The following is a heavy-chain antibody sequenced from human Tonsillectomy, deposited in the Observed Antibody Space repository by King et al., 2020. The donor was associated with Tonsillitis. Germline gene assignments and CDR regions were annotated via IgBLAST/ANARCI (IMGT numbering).Heavy chain of an antibody. V-gene: IGHV3-48*01. CDR3: ARDFFTSSWNDEPQYFYGMDV. CDR1: GFTFSSYN. J-gene: IGHJ6*02. CDR2: ISSRSTTI. D-gene: IGHD1-1*01. Sequence: DVQLVESGGGLIQPGGSLRLSCAASGFTFSSYNMNWVRQAPGKGLECVSYISSRSTTIYYADSVKGRFTISRDNANNSLYLQMNSLRAEDTAVYYCARDFFTSSWNDEPQYFYGMDVWGQGTTVTVSS.